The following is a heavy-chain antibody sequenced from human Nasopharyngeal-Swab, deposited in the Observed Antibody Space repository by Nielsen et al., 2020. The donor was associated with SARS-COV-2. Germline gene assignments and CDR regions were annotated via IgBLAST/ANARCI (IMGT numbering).Heavy chain of an antibody. CDR2: INPNSGGT. J-gene: IGHJ5*02. CDR3: ARDRGGSHFDP. CDR1: GYTFTGYY. Sequence: ASVKVSCKASGYTFTGYYMHWVRQAPGQGLEWMGRINPNSGGTNYAQKFQGRVTMTRDTSTSTVYMELSSLRSEDTAVYYCARDRGGSHFDPWGQGTLVTVSS. D-gene: IGHD3-10*01. V-gene: IGHV1-2*06.